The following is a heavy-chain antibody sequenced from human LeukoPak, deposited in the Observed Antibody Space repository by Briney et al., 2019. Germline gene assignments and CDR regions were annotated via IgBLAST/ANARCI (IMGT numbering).Heavy chain of an antibody. Sequence: GGSLRLSCAASGFTFSYYYMGWIRQAPGKGLEWVSYIGSSGERIYYTDSVKGRFTISRDNAKSSLYLELNSLRADDTAVYYCARENHLYYFLDYWGQGTLVTVSS. D-gene: IGHD3-10*01. J-gene: IGHJ4*02. CDR2: IGSSGERI. CDR1: GFTFSYYY. CDR3: ARENHLYYFLDY. V-gene: IGHV3-11*01.